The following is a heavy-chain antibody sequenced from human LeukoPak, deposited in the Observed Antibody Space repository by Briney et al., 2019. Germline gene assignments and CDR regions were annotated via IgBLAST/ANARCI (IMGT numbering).Heavy chain of an antibody. CDR3: ATPKGYCSGGSCPAPHYFDD. J-gene: IGHJ4*02. CDR1: GFTFSSYA. V-gene: IGHV3-23*01. D-gene: IGHD2-15*01. Sequence: GGSLRLSCAASGFTFSSYAMSWVRQAPGKGLEWVSAISGSGGSTYYADSVKGRFTISRDNSKNTLYLQMNSLRAEDTAVYYCATPKGYCSGGSCPAPHYFDDWGQGTLVTVSS. CDR2: ISGSGGST.